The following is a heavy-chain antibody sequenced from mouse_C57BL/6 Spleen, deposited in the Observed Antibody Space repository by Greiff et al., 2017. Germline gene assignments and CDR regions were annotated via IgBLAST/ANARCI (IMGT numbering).Heavy chain of an antibody. CDR1: GFTFSSYA. Sequence: EVQVVESGGGLVKPGGSLKLSCAASGFTFSSYAMSWVRQTPEKRLEWVATISDGGSYTYYPDNVKGRFTISRDNAKNNLYLQMSHLKSEDTAMYYCASRATVVATDWYFDVWGTGTTVTVSS. V-gene: IGHV5-4*01. CDR2: ISDGGSYT. D-gene: IGHD1-1*01. CDR3: ASRATVVATDWYFDV. J-gene: IGHJ1*03.